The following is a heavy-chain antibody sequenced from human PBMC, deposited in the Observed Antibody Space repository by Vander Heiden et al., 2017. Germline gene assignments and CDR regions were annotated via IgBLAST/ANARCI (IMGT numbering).Heavy chain of an antibody. CDR2: ISYDGSNK. Sequence: QVQLVESGGGVVQPGMSLRLSCAASGFTFSNYGMHWVRQAPGKGLEWVALISYDGSNKFYADSVKGRFTISRDKSRHTVYLQMNSLTAEDTAVYYCARGLTGTGDYWGQGTLVTVSS. V-gene: IGHV3-30*03. CDR1: GFTFSNYG. D-gene: IGHD1-20*01. J-gene: IGHJ4*02. CDR3: ARGLTGTGDY.